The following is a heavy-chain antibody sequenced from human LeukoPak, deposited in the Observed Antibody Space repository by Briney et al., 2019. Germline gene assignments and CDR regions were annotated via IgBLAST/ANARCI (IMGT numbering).Heavy chain of an antibody. D-gene: IGHD6-13*01. CDR3: ARDRGYSSSWYNFDY. V-gene: IGHV3-48*01. Sequence: GGSLRLSCAASGFTFSNYIMNWVRQAPGKGLEWVSYISSSSSTIYYADSVRGRFTISRDNAKNSLYLQMDSLRAEDTAVYYCARDRGYSSSWYNFDYWGQGTLVTVSS. CDR1: GFTFSNYI. CDR2: ISSSSSTI. J-gene: IGHJ4*02.